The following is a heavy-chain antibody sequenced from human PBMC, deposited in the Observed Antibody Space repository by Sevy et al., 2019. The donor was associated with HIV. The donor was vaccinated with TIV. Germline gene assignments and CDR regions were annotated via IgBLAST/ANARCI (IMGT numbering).Heavy chain of an antibody. CDR2: ISAGGTTT. CDR1: GFIFSNYP. CDR3: AKRYCSTIRYYDDDFWNPYYFYGLDV. V-gene: IGHV3-23*01. J-gene: IGHJ6*02. D-gene: IGHD2-2*01. Sequence: GGCLRLSCAASGFIFSNYPMSWVRHSPGKGLEWVSDISAGGTTTYYADSVEGRFTISRDNSKNTVSLQMNSLGVEDTAIYYCAKRYCSTIRYYDDDFWNPYYFYGLDVWGQGISVTVSS.